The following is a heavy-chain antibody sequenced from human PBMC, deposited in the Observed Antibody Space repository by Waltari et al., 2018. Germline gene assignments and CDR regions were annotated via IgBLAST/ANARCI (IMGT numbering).Heavy chain of an antibody. Sequence: QLQLQESGPTLVKPSETLSLTCTVSGGSISRSSYYWGWIRQSPGKGLEWIGGIYYSGTTYYNPTLGSRVTISGDTSKNQFSLKLSSVTAADTAVYYCVRHWKRNGYRFDPWGQGTLVTVSS. V-gene: IGHV4-39*01. J-gene: IGHJ5*02. CDR1: GGSISRSSYY. D-gene: IGHD5-12*01. CDR2: IYYSGTT. CDR3: VRHWKRNGYRFDP.